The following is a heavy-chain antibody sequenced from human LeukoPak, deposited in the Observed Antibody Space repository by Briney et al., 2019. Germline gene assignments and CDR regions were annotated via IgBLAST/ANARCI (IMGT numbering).Heavy chain of an antibody. CDR1: GFTFSSYA. Sequence: GGSLRLSCAASGFTFSSYAMSWVRQAPGKGLEWVSAISGSGGSTYYADSVKGRFTISRDNSKNTLYLQMNSLRAEDTAVYYCAKVFDAYSSGLNWFDPWGQGTLVTVSS. CDR2: ISGSGGST. V-gene: IGHV3-23*01. J-gene: IGHJ5*02. CDR3: AKVFDAYSSGLNWFDP. D-gene: IGHD3-22*01.